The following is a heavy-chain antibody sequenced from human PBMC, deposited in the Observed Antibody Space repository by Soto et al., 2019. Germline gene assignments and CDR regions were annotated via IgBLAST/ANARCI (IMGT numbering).Heavy chain of an antibody. V-gene: IGHV3-23*01. CDR2: ISGSGGST. CDR1: GFTFISDA. D-gene: IGHD2-2*01. Sequence: EVQLLESGGGLVQPGGSLRLSCAASGFTFISDAMSWVRQAPGKGLEWVSAISGSGGSTYYADSVKGRFTISRDNSKNTLYLQMNSLRAEDTAVYYCAKGSGIYCSSTSCYRFYYMDVSGKGTTVTVSS. J-gene: IGHJ6*03. CDR3: AKGSGIYCSSTSCYRFYYMDV.